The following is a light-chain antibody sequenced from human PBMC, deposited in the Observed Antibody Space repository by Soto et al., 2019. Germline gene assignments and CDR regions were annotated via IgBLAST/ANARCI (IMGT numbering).Light chain of an antibody. CDR2: GAS. V-gene: IGKV3-15*01. CDR3: HQYNNWLRWT. Sequence: EIVMTQSPATLSVSPGERATLSCRASQSISSNLAWYQQKPGQSPRLLIYGASTRATGIPARFSGSGSGTEFTRTISSLQSEDFAVYYCHQYNNWLRWTFGQGTKVEIK. CDR1: QSISSN. J-gene: IGKJ1*01.